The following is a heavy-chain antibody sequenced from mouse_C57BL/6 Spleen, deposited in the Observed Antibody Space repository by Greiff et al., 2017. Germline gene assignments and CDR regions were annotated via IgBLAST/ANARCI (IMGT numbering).Heavy chain of an antibody. J-gene: IGHJ4*01. Sequence: EVMLVESGGDLVKPGGSLKLSCAASGFTFSSYGMSWVRQTPDKRLEWVATISSGGSYTYYPDSVKGRFTISRDNAKNTLYLQMSSLKSEDTAMYYCARQNSNWDMDYWGQGTSVTVSS. V-gene: IGHV5-6*02. CDR1: GFTFSSYG. D-gene: IGHD2-5*01. CDR3: ARQNSNWDMDY. CDR2: ISSGGSYT.